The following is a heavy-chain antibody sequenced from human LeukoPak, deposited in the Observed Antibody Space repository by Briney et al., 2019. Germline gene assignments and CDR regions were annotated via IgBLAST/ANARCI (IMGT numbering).Heavy chain of an antibody. CDR1: GYTFTSYY. CDR2: INPSGGST. V-gene: IGHV1-46*01. Sequence: ASVKVSCKTSGYTFTSYYLHWVRQAPGQGLEWMGIINPSGGSTSYAQKFQGRVTMTRDTSTSTVYTELSSLRSEDTAVYYCASGRDGDFGVYWGQGTLVTVSS. CDR3: ASGRDGDFGVY. D-gene: IGHD4-17*01. J-gene: IGHJ4*02.